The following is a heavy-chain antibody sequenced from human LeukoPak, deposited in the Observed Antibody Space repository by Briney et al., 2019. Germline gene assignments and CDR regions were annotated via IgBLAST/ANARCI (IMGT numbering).Heavy chain of an antibody. Sequence: GGSLRLSCAASGFAFSSYAMSWVCQAPGKGLEWVSSISDSGGSTYYADSVKGRITISRDNSKNTLYLQMNSLRAEDTAVYYCAKDSYYYGSGSLEYFQHWGQGTLVTVSS. CDR2: ISDSGGST. J-gene: IGHJ1*01. CDR3: AKDSYYYGSGSLEYFQH. V-gene: IGHV3-23*01. CDR1: GFAFSSYA. D-gene: IGHD3-10*01.